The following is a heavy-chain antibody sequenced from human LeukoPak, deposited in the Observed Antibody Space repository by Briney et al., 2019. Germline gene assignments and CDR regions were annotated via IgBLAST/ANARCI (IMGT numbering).Heavy chain of an antibody. V-gene: IGHV1-69*06. Sequence: VASVKVSCKASGGTFSSYAISWVRQAPGQGLEWMGGIIPIFGTANYAQKFQGRVTIIADKSTSTAYMELSSLRSEDTAVYYCARVGTEVDYFDYWGQGTLVTVSS. CDR1: GGTFSSYA. D-gene: IGHD1-1*01. CDR2: IIPIFGTA. J-gene: IGHJ4*02. CDR3: ARVGTEVDYFDY.